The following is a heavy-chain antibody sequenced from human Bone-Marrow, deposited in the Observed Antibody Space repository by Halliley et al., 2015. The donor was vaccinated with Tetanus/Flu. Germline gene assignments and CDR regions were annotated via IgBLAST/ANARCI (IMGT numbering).Heavy chain of an antibody. CDR3: ARSSSGLDSGDI. CDR2: VYNDGDT. Sequence: SLRLSCAASGFSVSSAHMSWVRQAPGKGLEWVSVVYNDGDTYYTDSVRGRFIVSRDTSKNTLYLEMSSLRADDTALYYCARSSSGLDSGDIWGQGTLVTVS. J-gene: IGHJ4*02. CDR1: GFSVSSAH. V-gene: IGHV3-53*01. D-gene: IGHD5-12*01.